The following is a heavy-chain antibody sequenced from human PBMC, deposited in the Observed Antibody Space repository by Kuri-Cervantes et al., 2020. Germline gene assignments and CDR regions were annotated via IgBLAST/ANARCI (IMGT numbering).Heavy chain of an antibody. Sequence: ASVKVSCKASGYTFIAYYLNWVRQDPGQGLEWMGWINPNSGGSTSYAQKFQGRVTMTRDTSTSTVYMELSSLRSDDTAVYYCARDRFADYIGYSYGYSWFDPWGQGTLVTVSS. J-gene: IGHJ5*02. D-gene: IGHD5-18*01. CDR3: ARDRFADYIGYSYGYSWFDP. CDR2: INPNSGGST. CDR1: GYTFIAYY. V-gene: IGHV1-46*01.